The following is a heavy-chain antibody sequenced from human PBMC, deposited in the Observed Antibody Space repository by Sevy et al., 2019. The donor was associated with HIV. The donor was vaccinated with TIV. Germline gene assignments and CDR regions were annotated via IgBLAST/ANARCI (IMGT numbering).Heavy chain of an antibody. J-gene: IGHJ6*02. CDR3: ARGHFDWLHTPTYYYYGMDV. D-gene: IGHD3-9*01. V-gene: IGHV1-69*13. CDR1: GGTFSSYA. Sequence: ASVKVSCKASGGTFSSYAISWVRQAPGQGLEWMGGIIPIFGTANYAQKFQGRVTITADESTSTAYMELSSLRSEDTAMYYCARGHFDWLHTPTYYYYGMDVWGQGTTVTVSS. CDR2: IIPIFGTA.